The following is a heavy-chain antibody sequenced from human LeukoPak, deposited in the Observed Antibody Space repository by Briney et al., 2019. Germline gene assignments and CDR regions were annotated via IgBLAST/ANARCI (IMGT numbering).Heavy chain of an antibody. CDR1: GGSISSSSYY. V-gene: IGHV4-39*07. J-gene: IGHJ5*02. CDR2: IYYSGST. D-gene: IGHD3-10*01. CDR3: ARDYYGSGSSWFDP. Sequence: SETLSLTCTVSGGSISSSSYYWGWIRQPPGKGLEWIGSIYYSGSTYYNPSLKSRVTISVDTSKNQFSLKLSSVTAADTAVYYCARDYYGSGSSWFDPWGQGTLVTVSS.